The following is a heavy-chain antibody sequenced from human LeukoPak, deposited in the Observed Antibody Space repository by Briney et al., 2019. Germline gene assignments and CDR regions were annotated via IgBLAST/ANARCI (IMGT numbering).Heavy chain of an antibody. CDR3: ARAPRGYSYGIDTSFDY. Sequence: SQTLSLTCAISGDSVSSNSAAWNWIRQSPSRGLEWLGRTYYRSKWYNDYAVSVKSRITINPDTSKDQFSLQLNSVTPEDTAVYYCARAPRGYSYGIDTSFDYWGQGTLVTVSS. CDR2: TYYRSKWYN. CDR1: GDSVSSNSAA. V-gene: IGHV6-1*01. D-gene: IGHD5-18*01. J-gene: IGHJ4*02.